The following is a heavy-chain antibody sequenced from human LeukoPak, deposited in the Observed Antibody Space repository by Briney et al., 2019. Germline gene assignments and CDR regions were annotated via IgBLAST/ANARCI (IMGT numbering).Heavy chain of an antibody. V-gene: IGHV3-23*01. D-gene: IGHD2-2*01. CDR1: GFTFSSYG. J-gene: IGHJ4*02. Sequence: GGSLRLSCAASGFTFSSYGMHWVRQAAGKGLEWVSAISGSGGSTYYADSVKGRFTISRDNSKNTLYLQMNSLRAEDTAVYYCATVPPYCSSTSCYFVYWGQGTLVTVSS. CDR3: ATVPPYCSSTSCYFVY. CDR2: ISGSGGST.